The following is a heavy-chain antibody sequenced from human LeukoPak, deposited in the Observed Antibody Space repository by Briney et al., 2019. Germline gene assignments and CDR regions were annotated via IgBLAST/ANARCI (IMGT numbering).Heavy chain of an antibody. J-gene: IGHJ4*02. D-gene: IGHD3-22*01. CDR3: ARWGYYDSSGYLLYYFDY. CDR1: GFTFSSYA. CDR2: ISGSGGST. V-gene: IGHV3-23*01. Sequence: GGSLRLSCAASGFTFSSYAMSWVRQAPGKGLEWVSAISGSGGSTYYADSVKGRFTISRDNSKNTLYLQMNSLRAEDTAVYYCARWGYYDSSGYLLYYFDYWGQGTLVTVSS.